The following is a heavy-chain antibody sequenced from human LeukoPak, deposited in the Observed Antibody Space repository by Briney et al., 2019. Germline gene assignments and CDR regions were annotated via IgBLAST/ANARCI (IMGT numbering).Heavy chain of an antibody. D-gene: IGHD3-10*01. CDR3: AKVESGLWFGELLGY. J-gene: IGHJ4*02. CDR2: ISGSGGST. CDR1: GFTFSSYA. V-gene: IGHV3-23*01. Sequence: GGSLRLSCAASGFTFSSYAMSWVRQAPGKGLEWVSAISGSGGSTYYADSVKGRFTISRDNSKNTLYLQMNSLRAEDTAVYYCAKVESGLWFGELLGYWGQGTLVTVSS.